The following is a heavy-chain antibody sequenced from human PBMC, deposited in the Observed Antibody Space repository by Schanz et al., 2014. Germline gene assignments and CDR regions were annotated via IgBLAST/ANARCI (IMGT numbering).Heavy chain of an antibody. Sequence: GQLVESGGGVVQPWRSLRLSCAASGFTFSSFGMNWVRQAPGKGLEWVSYISSSSRTIYYAGSVKGRFTISRDNDNNSLYLQMISLRGEDTAVYYCAKYAGGYSYCSVEFWGQGILVTVSA. V-gene: IGHV3-48*01. J-gene: IGHJ4*02. CDR1: GFTFSSFG. D-gene: IGHD5-18*01. CDR2: ISSSSRTI. CDR3: AKYAGGYSYCSVEF.